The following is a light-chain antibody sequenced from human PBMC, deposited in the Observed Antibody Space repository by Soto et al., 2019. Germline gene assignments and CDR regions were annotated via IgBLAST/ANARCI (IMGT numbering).Light chain of an antibody. J-gene: IGKJ4*01. Sequence: DIQMTQSPVSLSASVGARVTITCRASQTISRNLNWYQQKPGKATKLLIFDAYSLQSGVPLRFSGSGSGTDFTLTISSLQPEDFATEYCQQSYYTPLTFGGGTKVEIK. V-gene: IGKV1-39*01. CDR1: QTISRN. CDR3: QQSYYTPLT. CDR2: DAY.